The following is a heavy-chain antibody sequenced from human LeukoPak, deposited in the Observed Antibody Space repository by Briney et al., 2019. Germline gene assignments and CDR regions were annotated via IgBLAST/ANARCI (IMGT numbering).Heavy chain of an antibody. J-gene: IGHJ4*02. CDR2: ISGSSSSI. D-gene: IGHD6-13*01. V-gene: IGHV3-48*01. Sequence: GGSLRLSCAASEFTSSSYSMNWVRQAPGKGLEWISYISGSSSSIYYADSVKGRFTISRDNAKNSLYLQINSLGAEDTAVYYCARARMYTSGWYYFDYWGQGTLVTVSS. CDR3: ARARMYTSGWYYFDY. CDR1: EFTSSSYS.